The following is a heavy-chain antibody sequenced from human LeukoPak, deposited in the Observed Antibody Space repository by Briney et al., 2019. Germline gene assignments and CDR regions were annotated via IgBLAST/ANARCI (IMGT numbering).Heavy chain of an antibody. Sequence: PGGSLRLSCAASGFTFSTCWMTWVRQAPGKGLEWVANIKQDGSERYYVDSVKGRFTISRDNAKSSLYLQMNSLRAGDTAVYYCAKSLVVVNDPPDYWGQGTLVTVSS. J-gene: IGHJ4*02. CDR3: AKSLVVVNDPPDY. D-gene: IGHD2-21*01. CDR2: IKQDGSER. V-gene: IGHV3-7*01. CDR1: GFTFSTCW.